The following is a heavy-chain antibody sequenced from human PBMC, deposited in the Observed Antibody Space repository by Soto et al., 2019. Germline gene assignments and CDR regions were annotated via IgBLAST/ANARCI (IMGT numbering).Heavy chain of an antibody. CDR2: IYYSGST. CDR3: ARVGPWVPYYYDSSPYTFENWFDP. D-gene: IGHD3-22*01. J-gene: IGHJ5*02. Sequence: SETLSLTCTVSGGSISSGDYYWSWIRQPPGKGLEWIGYIYYSGSTYYNPSLNSRVTLSIDMTNNHVSLILNSVTAADTAVYYCARVGPWVPYYYDSSPYTFENWFDPWGQGTLVTVS. V-gene: IGHV4-30-4*01. CDR1: GGSISSGDYY.